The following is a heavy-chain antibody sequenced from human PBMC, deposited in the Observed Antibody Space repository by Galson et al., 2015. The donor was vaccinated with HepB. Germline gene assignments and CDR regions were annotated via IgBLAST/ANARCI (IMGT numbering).Heavy chain of an antibody. CDR2: INAGNGNT. CDR3: ARDAAAGHLKAYYFGY. CDR1: GYTFTSYA. J-gene: IGHJ4*02. Sequence: SVKVSCKASGYTFTSYAMHWVRQAPGQRLEWMGWINAGNGNTKYSQKFQGRVTITRDTSASTAYMELSSLRSEDTAVYYCARDAAAGHLKAYYFGYWGQGTLVTVSS. V-gene: IGHV1-3*01. D-gene: IGHD6-13*01.